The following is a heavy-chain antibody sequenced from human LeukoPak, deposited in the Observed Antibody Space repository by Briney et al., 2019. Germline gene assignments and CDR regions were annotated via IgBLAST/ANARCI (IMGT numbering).Heavy chain of an antibody. CDR2: IYSGGST. CDR3: ARRITIFGVDSYYYYMDV. J-gene: IGHJ6*03. CDR1: GFTFDDYT. V-gene: IGHV3-53*01. D-gene: IGHD3-3*01. Sequence: GGSLRLSCAASGFTFDDYTMHWVRQAPGKGLEWVSVIYSGGSTYYADSVKGRFTISRDNSKNTLYLQMNSLRAEDTAVYYCARRITIFGVDSYYYYMDVWGKGTTVTVSS.